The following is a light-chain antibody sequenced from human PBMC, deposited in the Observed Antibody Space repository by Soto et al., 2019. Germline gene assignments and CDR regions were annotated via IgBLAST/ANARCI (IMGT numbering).Light chain of an antibody. J-gene: IGKJ1*01. CDR2: AAS. CDR3: QKYNIAPWT. CDR1: QDIRTF. V-gene: IGKV1-27*01. Sequence: DLQMTQFPSSLSASVGDRVTITCWASQDIRTFLAWYQQRPGKVPKLLIYAASTLQSGVPSRFSGSGSGTDFTLIISSLQPEDVATYYCQKYNIAPWTFGHGTRVEI.